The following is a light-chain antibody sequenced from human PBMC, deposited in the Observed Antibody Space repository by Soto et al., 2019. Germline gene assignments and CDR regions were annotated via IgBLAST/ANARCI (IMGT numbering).Light chain of an antibody. J-gene: IGLJ2*01. CDR2: EGS. CDR1: SCVVGSYNL. Sequence: QSALTQPASVSGSPGQSITISCTGTSCVVGSYNLVSWYQQHPGKAPKLMIYEGSKRPSGVSNRFSGSKSGNTASLTISGLQDEDEADYYCCSYAGNNTVFGGGTQLTVL. CDR3: CSYAGNNTV. V-gene: IGLV2-23*01.